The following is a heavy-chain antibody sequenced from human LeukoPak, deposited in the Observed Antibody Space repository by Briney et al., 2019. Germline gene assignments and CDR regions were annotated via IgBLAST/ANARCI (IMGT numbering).Heavy chain of an antibody. CDR1: GGSISSGGYY. J-gene: IGHJ4*02. CDR3: ARGGRLLPLNY. CDR2: IYYSGST. D-gene: IGHD3-22*01. Sequence: SETLSLTCTVSGGSISSGGYYWSWIRQHPGKGLEWIGYIYYSGSTYCNPSLKSRVTISVDTSKNQFSLKLSSVTAADAAVYYCARGGRLLPLNYWGQGTLVTVSS. V-gene: IGHV4-31*03.